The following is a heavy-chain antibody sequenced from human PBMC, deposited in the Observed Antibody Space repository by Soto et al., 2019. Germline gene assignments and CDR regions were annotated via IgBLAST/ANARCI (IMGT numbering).Heavy chain of an antibody. CDR1: GVSISSYY. D-gene: IGHD3-9*01. CDR3: ARERDDILTGYGNYYYYMDV. Sequence: SETRSLTCTVSGVSISSYYWSWIRQPPGKGLEWIGYVYYSGSTNYNPSLKSRVTISVDTSKNQFSLKLSSVTAADTAVYYCARERDDILTGYGNYYYYMDVWGNGTTVTVSS. J-gene: IGHJ6*03. V-gene: IGHV4-59*01. CDR2: VYYSGST.